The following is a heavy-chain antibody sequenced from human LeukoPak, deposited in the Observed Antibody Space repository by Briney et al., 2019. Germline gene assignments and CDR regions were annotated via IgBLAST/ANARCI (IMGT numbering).Heavy chain of an antibody. V-gene: IGHV3-9*01. CDR2: ISWNSGSI. J-gene: IGHJ4*02. CDR1: GFTFDDYA. D-gene: IGHD6-13*01. CDR3: AKDLEYSAAAASPFDY. Sequence: GRSLRLSCAASGFTFDDYAMHWVRQAPGKGLEWVSGISWNSGSIGYADSVKGRFTISRDNAKNSLYLQMNSLRAEDTALYYCAKDLEYSAAAASPFDYWGQGTLVTVSS.